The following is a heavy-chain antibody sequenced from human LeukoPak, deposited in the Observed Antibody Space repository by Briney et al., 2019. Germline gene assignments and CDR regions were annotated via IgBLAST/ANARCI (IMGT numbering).Heavy chain of an antibody. J-gene: IGHJ5*02. V-gene: IGHV1-8*01. CDR3: ARASGYCSGGSCYDNWFDP. CDR2: MNPNSGNT. Sequence: ASVKVSFKASGYTFTSYAINWVRQATGQGLEWMGWMNPNSGNTGYPQKFQGRVTMTRNTSISTACMELSSLRSEDTAVYYCARASGYCSGGSCYDNWFDPWGQGTLVTVSS. D-gene: IGHD2-15*01. CDR1: GYTFTSYA.